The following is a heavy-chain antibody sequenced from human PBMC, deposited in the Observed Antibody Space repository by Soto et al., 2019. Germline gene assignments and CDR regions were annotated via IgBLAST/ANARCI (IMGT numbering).Heavy chain of an antibody. V-gene: IGHV1-3*01. Sequence: VASVKVSCKTSGYTFSTYAMHWVRQAPGQSLEWMGWLNGGTGQTGYSQKFQDRVIITRDTSASTGYMELSSLTSEDTAVYYCARGKGMEENYFYYGLDIWGQGTTVTVSS. J-gene: IGHJ6*02. CDR3: ARGKGMEENYFYYGLDI. D-gene: IGHD1-1*01. CDR2: LNGGTGQT. CDR1: GYTFSTYA.